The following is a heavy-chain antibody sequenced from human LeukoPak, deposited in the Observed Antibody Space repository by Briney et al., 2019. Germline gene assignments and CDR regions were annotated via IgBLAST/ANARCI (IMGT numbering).Heavy chain of an antibody. CDR1: GFTFRDYY. CDR3: ARDGYCSSTSCYPPYYYYYGMDV. V-gene: IGHV3-11*01. CDR2: ISSSGSTI. D-gene: IGHD2-2*01. Sequence: GGSLRLSGAASGFTFRDYYMSWIRQAPGKGLEWVSYISSSGSTIYYADSVKGRFTISRDNAKNSLYLQMNSLRAEDTAVYYCARDGYCSSTSCYPPYYYYYGMDVWGQGTTVTVSS. J-gene: IGHJ6*02.